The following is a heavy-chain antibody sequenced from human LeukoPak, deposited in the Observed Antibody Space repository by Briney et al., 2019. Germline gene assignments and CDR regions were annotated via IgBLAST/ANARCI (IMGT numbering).Heavy chain of an antibody. CDR3: TVMVGSGSYCFDY. CDR2: IKSKTDGGTT. V-gene: IGHV3-15*01. Sequence: GGSLRLSCAASGFTFSNAWMSWVRQAPGKGLEWVGRIKSKTDGGTTDYAAPVKGRFTISRDDSKNTLYLQMNSLKTEDTAVYYCTVMVGSGSYCFDYWGQGTLVTVSS. J-gene: IGHJ4*02. D-gene: IGHD3-10*01. CDR1: GFTFSNAW.